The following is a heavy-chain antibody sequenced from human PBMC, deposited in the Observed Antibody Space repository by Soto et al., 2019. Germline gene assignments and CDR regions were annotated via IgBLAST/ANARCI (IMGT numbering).Heavy chain of an antibody. Sequence: SETLSLTCTVSGGSISSSSYYWGWIRQPPGKGLEWIGSIYYSGSTYYNPSLKSRVTISVDTSKNQFSLKLSSVTAADTAVYYCARPQGGSGSYYTNWFDPWGQGTLVTVSS. CDR1: GGSISSSSYY. CDR3: ARPQGGSGSYYTNWFDP. D-gene: IGHD3-10*01. V-gene: IGHV4-39*01. J-gene: IGHJ5*02. CDR2: IYYSGST.